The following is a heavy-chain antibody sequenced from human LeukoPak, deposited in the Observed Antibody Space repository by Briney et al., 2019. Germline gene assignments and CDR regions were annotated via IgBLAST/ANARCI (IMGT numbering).Heavy chain of an antibody. CDR1: GGSISSSNYY. CDR3: ARHAHYDFVTGLFDP. Sequence: SQTLSLTCTVFGGSISSSNYYWGWIRQPPGKGLEWIGSVYYSGNTYYNPSLKSRVTISVDTSKNHFSLNLNSVTAADTAMYYCARHAHYDFVTGLFDPWAQGTLVTVSS. CDR2: VYYSGNT. V-gene: IGHV4-39*01. J-gene: IGHJ5*02. D-gene: IGHD3-3*01.